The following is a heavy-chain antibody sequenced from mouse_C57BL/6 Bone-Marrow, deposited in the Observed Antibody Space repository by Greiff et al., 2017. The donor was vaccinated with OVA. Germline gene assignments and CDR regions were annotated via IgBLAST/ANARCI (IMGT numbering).Heavy chain of an antibody. CDR2: IYPGSGST. CDR3: ARWYFDV. V-gene: IGHV1-55*01. Sequence: QVQLQQPGAELVKPGASVKMSCKASGYTFTSYWITWVKQRPGQGLEWIGDIYPGSGSTNYNEKFKSKATLTVDTSSSTAYMELRSLTSEDTAVYYCARWYFDVWGTGTTVTVSS. CDR1: GYTFTSYW. J-gene: IGHJ1*03.